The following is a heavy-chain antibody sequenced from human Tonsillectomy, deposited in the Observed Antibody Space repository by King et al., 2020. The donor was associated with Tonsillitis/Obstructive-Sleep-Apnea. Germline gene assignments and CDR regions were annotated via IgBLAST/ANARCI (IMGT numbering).Heavy chain of an antibody. CDR3: AKERGDVLVPAAIAGEFDY. Sequence: VLLVESGGGVVQPGRSLRLSCAASGFTFSNYGMHWVRQAPGKGLEWMAVISFDGANKFYADSVKGRFTISRDNSNNTLYLQMYSLRAEDTALYYCAKERGDVLVPAAIAGEFDYWGQGTLVTVSS. CDR1: GFTFSNYG. CDR2: ISFDGANK. D-gene: IGHD2-2*01. V-gene: IGHV3-30*18. J-gene: IGHJ4*02.